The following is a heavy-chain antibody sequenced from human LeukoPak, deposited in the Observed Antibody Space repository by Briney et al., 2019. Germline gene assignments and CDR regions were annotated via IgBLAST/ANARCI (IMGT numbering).Heavy chain of an antibody. CDR3: ARAGRPYCSGGSCYPNNLPFDY. V-gene: IGHV1-8*01. CDR2: MNPNSGNT. J-gene: IGHJ4*02. Sequence: ASVKVSCKASGYTFTSYDINWVRQATGQGLEWMGWMNPNSGNTGYAQKFQGRVTMTRNTSISTAYMELSSLRSEDPAVYYCARAGRPYCSGGSCYPNNLPFDYWGQGTLVTVSS. D-gene: IGHD2-15*01. CDR1: GYTFTSYD.